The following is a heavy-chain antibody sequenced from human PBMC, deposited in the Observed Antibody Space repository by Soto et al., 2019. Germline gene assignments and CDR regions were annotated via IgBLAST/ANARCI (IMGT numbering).Heavy chain of an antibody. D-gene: IGHD3-22*01. J-gene: IGHJ1*01. CDR1: GGTFSSYA. CDR2: IIPIFGTA. CDR3: ARDRDYYDSSGYGTFQH. V-gene: IGHV1-69*13. Sequence: SVKVSCKASGGTFSSYAISWVRQAPGQGLEWMGGIIPIFGTANYAQKFQGRVTITADESTSTAYMELSSLRSEDTAVYYCARDRDYYDSSGYGTFQHWGQGTLVTVSS.